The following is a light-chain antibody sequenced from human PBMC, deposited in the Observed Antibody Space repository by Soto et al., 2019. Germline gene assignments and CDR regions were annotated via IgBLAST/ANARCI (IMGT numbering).Light chain of an antibody. V-gene: IGKV3-11*01. CDR1: QSVSSY. J-gene: IGKJ2*01. CDR3: HQRSNSART. CDR2: DAS. Sequence: EIVLTQSPATLSLSPGERATLSCRASQSVSSYLGWYQQKPGQAPRLLIYDASIRATGILARLSGSGSGTDFNLHISGLEAEDFAVYYSHQRSNSARTFGQGAKLEIK.